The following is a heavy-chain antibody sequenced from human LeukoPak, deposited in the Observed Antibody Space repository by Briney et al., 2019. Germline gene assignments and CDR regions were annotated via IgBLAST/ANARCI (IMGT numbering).Heavy chain of an antibody. Sequence: SETLSLTRTVSGGSISSYYWSWIRQPPGKRLEWIGHIYYSGSTNYNPSLKSRVTISVDTSKNQFSLKLSSVTAADTAVYYCASRSSIWSGYQDTLYYFDSWGQGTLVTVSS. CDR2: IYYSGST. D-gene: IGHD3-3*01. CDR3: ASRSSIWSGYQDTLYYFDS. V-gene: IGHV4-59*01. J-gene: IGHJ4*02. CDR1: GGSISSYY.